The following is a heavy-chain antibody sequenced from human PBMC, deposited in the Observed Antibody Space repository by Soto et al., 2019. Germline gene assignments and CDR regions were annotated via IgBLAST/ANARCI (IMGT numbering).Heavy chain of an antibody. Sequence: PGGSLRLSCAASGFTFSSYAMHWVRQAPGKGLEWVAVISYDGSNKYYADSVKGRFTISRDNSKNTLYLQMNSLRAEDTAVYYCARGYFDWSYFAFDPWGQGTLVTVSS. CDR1: GFTFSSYA. V-gene: IGHV3-30-3*01. J-gene: IGHJ5*02. CDR3: ARGYFDWSYFAFDP. CDR2: ISYDGSNK. D-gene: IGHD3-9*01.